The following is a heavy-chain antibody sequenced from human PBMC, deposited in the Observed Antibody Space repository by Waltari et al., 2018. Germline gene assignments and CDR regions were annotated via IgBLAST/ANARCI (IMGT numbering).Heavy chain of an antibody. Sequence: EVQLLESAGGLVQPGEALRLSCAASGFSFLGFAMTWVRQAPGEGLECVASISGSGATPFYADSVKGRFTIVRDNSRDTVYLQMNSLRVDDSAVYYCAKDSRGYTNYFFDSWGQGTLVSVSS. CDR2: ISGSGATP. J-gene: IGHJ4*02. V-gene: IGHV3-23*01. CDR3: AKDSRGYTNYFFDS. D-gene: IGHD3-16*02. CDR1: GFSFLGFA.